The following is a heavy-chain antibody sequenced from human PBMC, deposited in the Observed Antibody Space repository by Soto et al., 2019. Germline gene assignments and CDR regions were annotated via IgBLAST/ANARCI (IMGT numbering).Heavy chain of an antibody. J-gene: IGHJ6*02. CDR2: VWYDGGNK. CDR3: VRAAGYSGNDYVYYYGMDV. D-gene: IGHD5-12*01. CDR1: GFTFSSYG. V-gene: IGHV3-33*01. Sequence: QVQLVESGGGVVQPGRSLRLSCAASGFTFSSYGMHWVRQAPGKGLEWVALVWYDGGNKYYADSVKGRFTISRDNSKNTLYLEMNSMRDEGTAVYYCVRAAGYSGNDYVYYYGMDVWGQGTRVTVSS.